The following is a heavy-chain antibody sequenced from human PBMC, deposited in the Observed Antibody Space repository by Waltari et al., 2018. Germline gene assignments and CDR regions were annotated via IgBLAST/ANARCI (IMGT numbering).Heavy chain of an antibody. D-gene: IGHD3-16*01. V-gene: IGHV3-73*02. CDR3: TPRLGDGTPFDY. J-gene: IGHJ4*02. Sequence: EVQLVESGGGLVQPGGSLKLSCAASGFTFSGSAMHWVRQASGKGLEWVGRIRSKANSYATAYAASVKGRFTISRDDSKNTAYLQMNSLKTEDTAVYYCTPRLGDGTPFDYWGQGTLVTVSS. CDR2: IRSKANSYAT. CDR1: GFTFSGSA.